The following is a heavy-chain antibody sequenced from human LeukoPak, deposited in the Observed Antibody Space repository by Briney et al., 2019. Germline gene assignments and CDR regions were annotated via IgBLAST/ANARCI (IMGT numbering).Heavy chain of an antibody. J-gene: IGHJ4*02. D-gene: IGHD6-19*01. V-gene: IGHV3-33*06. CDR3: AKGRIAVPDY. CDR1: GFAFSTTG. Sequence: GGSLRLSCSASGFAFSTTGIHWVRQVPGKGLEWVAVIWSDGSDKYYADSVKGRFTISRDNSKNTLYLQMNSLRAEDTAVYYCAKGRIAVPDYWGQGTLVTVSS. CDR2: IWSDGSDK.